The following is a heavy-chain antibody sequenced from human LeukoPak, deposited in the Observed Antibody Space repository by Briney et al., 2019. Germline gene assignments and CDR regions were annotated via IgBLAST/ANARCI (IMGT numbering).Heavy chain of an antibody. D-gene: IGHD3-16*02. V-gene: IGHV1-46*01. Sequence: ASGKVSCKASGYTFTSYYMHWVRQAPGQGLEWMGIINPSGGSTSYAQKFQGRVTMRRDMSTSPVYMELSSLRSEDTAVYYCARRDSPWGSYRHNWFDPWGQGTLVTVSS. CDR1: GYTFTSYY. J-gene: IGHJ5*02. CDR2: INPSGGST. CDR3: ARRDSPWGSYRHNWFDP.